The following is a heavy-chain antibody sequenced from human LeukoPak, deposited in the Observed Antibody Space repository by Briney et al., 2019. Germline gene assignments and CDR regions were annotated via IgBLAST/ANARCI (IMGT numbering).Heavy chain of an antibody. CDR1: GYSFTSYW. CDR2: VSPGDPDT. V-gene: IGHV5-51*01. Sequence: GESLKISCKGSGYSFTSYWIGWVRQMPGKGLEWMGLVSPGDPDTRYGPSFQGQVTLSADESTNTAYIQWDSLKASDTAVYYCARHNFGLDVWGQGTTVTVSS. J-gene: IGHJ6*02. CDR3: ARHNFGLDV. D-gene: IGHD5-24*01.